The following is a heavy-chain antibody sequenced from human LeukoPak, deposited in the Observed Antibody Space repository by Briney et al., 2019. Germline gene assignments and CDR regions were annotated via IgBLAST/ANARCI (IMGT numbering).Heavy chain of an antibody. CDR2: INTNTGNP. D-gene: IGHD2-15*01. V-gene: IGHV7-4-1*02. J-gene: IGHJ4*02. CDR1: GYTFTSYA. Sequence: ASVKVSCKASGYTFTSYAMNWVRQAPGQGLEWMGWINTNTGNPTYAQGFTGRFVFSLDTSVSTAYLQISSPKAEDTAMYYCARRHCSGGSCFWDYWGQGTLVTVSS. CDR3: ARRHCSGGSCFWDY.